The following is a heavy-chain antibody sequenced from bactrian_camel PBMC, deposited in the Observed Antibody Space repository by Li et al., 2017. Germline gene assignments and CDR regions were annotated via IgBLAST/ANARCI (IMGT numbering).Heavy chain of an antibody. J-gene: IGHJ4*01. D-gene: IGHD4*01. CDR3: AAGNCYYRDTVTRLRPAH. Sequence: HVQLVESGGGSVQAGGSLRLSCVASQPSYSRYSMGWFRQTPGKQREGVAGIYNPGGSTYYTDSVKGRFNISQDDAKSTLYLQMDNLKPDDTGMYYCAAGNCYYRDTVTRLRPAHWGQGTQVTVS. CDR2: IYNPGGST. V-gene: IGHV3S54*01. CDR1: QPSYSRYS.